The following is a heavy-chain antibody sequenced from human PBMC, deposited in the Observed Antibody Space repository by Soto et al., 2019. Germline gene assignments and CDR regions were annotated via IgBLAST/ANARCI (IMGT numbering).Heavy chain of an antibody. D-gene: IGHD1-26*01. CDR3: AHRRSNPTHVGLHFDY. Sequence: SGPTLVNPTQTLTLTCTFSGFSLSTSGVGVGWIRQPPGKALEWLALIYWNDDKRYSPSLKSRLTITKDTSKNQVVLTMTNMDPVDTATYYCAHRRSNPTHVGLHFDYWGQGTLVTVSS. CDR1: GFSLSTSGVG. J-gene: IGHJ4*02. V-gene: IGHV2-5*01. CDR2: IYWNDDK.